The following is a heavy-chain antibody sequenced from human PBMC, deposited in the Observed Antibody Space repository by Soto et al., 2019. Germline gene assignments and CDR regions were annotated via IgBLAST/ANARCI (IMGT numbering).Heavy chain of an antibody. CDR3: ARDREAGYNFYYGMDV. CDR2: IYTSASI. Sequence: SETLSLTCSVSGADINTYSWTWIRQPAGKGLEWIGRIYTSASINYNPSLRGRVTLSVDTSTNQVSLKLASVTAADTAVYYCARDREAGYNFYYGMDVWGQGTTVTV. D-gene: IGHD6-19*01. J-gene: IGHJ6*02. V-gene: IGHV4-4*07. CDR1: GADINTYS.